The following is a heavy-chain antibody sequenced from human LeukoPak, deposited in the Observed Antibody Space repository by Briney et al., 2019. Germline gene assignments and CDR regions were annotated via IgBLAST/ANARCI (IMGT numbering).Heavy chain of an antibody. CDR3: ARDFLRGSPDFFDY. D-gene: IGHD3-16*01. Sequence: GGSLRLSCAASGFTFSSYWMSWVHQAPGKGLEWVANIKQDGSEKYYVDSVKGRFTISRDNAKNSLYLQMNSLRAEDTAVYYCARDFLRGSPDFFDYWGQGTLVTVSS. J-gene: IGHJ4*02. CDR1: GFTFSSYW. V-gene: IGHV3-7*03. CDR2: IKQDGSEK.